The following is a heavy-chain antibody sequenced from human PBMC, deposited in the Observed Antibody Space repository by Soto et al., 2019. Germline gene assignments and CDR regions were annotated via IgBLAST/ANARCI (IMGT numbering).Heavy chain of an antibody. J-gene: IGHJ4*02. CDR3: ARGTLTSIDMVDY. CDR1: GGSVSSGSDY. V-gene: IGHV4-61*01. CDR2: IYYSGST. D-gene: IGHD2-21*01. Sequence: SETLSLTCTVSGGSVSSGSDYWSWIRQPPGKGLEWIGYIYYSGSTNYNPSLKSRVTISVDTSKNQFSLKLSSVTAADTAVYYCARGTLTSIDMVDYWGQGTLVTVSS.